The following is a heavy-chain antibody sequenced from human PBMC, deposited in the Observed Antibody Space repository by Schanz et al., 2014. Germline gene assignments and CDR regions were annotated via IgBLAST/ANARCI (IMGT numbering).Heavy chain of an antibody. Sequence: QVQLVESGGGVVRPGRSLRLSCAASGFTFNNYGMHWVRQAPGKGLEWVAVIWYDGTDRYYADSVKGRFTISRDNSKNTLYLQMNSLRAEDTAVYYCAKVWGSDYFYPFDYWGQGTLVTVSS. CDR2: IWYDGTDR. CDR1: GFTFNNYG. CDR3: AKVWGSDYFYPFDY. J-gene: IGHJ4*02. V-gene: IGHV3-33*06. D-gene: IGHD3-22*01.